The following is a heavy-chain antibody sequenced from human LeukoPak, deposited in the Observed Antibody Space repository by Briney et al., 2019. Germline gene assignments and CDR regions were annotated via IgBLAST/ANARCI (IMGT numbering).Heavy chain of an antibody. J-gene: IGHJ6*02. V-gene: IGHV3-30*03. D-gene: IGHD2-15*01. CDR2: ISYDGSNK. CDR1: GFIFSSYG. Sequence: GGSLRLSCAASGFIFSSYGMHWVRQAPGKGLEWVAVISYDGSNKYYADSVKGQFTISRDNSKNTLYLQMNSLRAEDTAVYYCARGGGGLIVVVVAATHYYYGMDVWGQGTTVTVSS. CDR3: ARGGGGLIVVVVAATHYYYGMDV.